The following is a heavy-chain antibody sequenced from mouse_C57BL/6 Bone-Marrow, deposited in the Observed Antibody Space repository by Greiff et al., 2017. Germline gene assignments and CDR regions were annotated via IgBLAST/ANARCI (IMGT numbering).Heavy chain of an antibody. D-gene: IGHD1-1*01. J-gene: IGHJ3*01. CDR3: ARDRFYYYGFAY. CDR1: GYTFTDYY. Sequence: EVQLQQSGPVLVKPGASVKMSCKASGYTFTDYYMNWVKQSHGKSLEWIGVINPYNGGTSYNQKFKGKATLTVDKSSSTAYMELNSLTSENSAVYYCARDRFYYYGFAYWGQGTLVTVSA. V-gene: IGHV1-19*01. CDR2: INPYNGGT.